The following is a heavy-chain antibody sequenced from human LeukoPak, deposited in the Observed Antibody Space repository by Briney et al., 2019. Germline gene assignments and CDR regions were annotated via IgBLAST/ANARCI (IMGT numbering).Heavy chain of an antibody. Sequence: SVKVSCKASGGTFSSYAISWVRQAPGEGLEWMGGIIPMFATASYAQKFQGRVTITTDESTSTAYMELSSLISEDTAVYYCARVDPSSSSQALDSWGQGTLVTVSS. CDR2: IIPMFATA. CDR3: ARVDPSSSSQALDS. D-gene: IGHD6-6*01. V-gene: IGHV1-69*05. CDR1: GGTFSSYA. J-gene: IGHJ4*02.